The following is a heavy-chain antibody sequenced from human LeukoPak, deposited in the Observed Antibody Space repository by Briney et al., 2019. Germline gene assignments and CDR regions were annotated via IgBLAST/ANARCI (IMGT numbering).Heavy chain of an antibody. V-gene: IGHV3-23*01. CDR2: ISGSGGST. J-gene: IGHJ4*02. Sequence: GGSLRLSCAASGFTFSSYAMSWVRQAPGKGLEWVSAISGSGGSTYYADSVKGRFTISRDNSKNTLYLQMNSLRAEDTAVYYCARGPTVTRSYFDYWGQGTLVTVSS. D-gene: IGHD4-17*01. CDR1: GFTFSSYA. CDR3: ARGPTVTRSYFDY.